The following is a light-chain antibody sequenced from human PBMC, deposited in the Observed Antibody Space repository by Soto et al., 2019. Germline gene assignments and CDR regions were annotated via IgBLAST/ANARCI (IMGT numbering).Light chain of an antibody. V-gene: IGLV2-14*01. CDR2: EVT. J-gene: IGLJ3*02. CDR1: SSDVGAYNY. CDR3: SSYTSSSSWV. Sequence: QSVLTQPASVSGSPGQSITISCTGTSSDVGAYNYVSWYQQHSGKAPKLIIYEVTNRPSGVSNRFSASKSGNTASLTIFGLQAEDEADYYCSSYTSSSSWVFGGGTKLPVL.